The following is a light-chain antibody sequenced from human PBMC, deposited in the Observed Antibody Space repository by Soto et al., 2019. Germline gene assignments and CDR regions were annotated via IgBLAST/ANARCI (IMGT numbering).Light chain of an antibody. CDR2: DVN. Sequence: QSVLTQPASVSGSPGQSITISCTGTSSDVGGYNHVSWYQQHPGEAPKLLIYDVNNRPSGVSNRFSGSKSGNTASLTISGLQADDEADYYCSSFSSSSTFAFGGGTKVTVL. CDR3: SSFSSSSTFA. V-gene: IGLV2-14*01. J-gene: IGLJ2*01. CDR1: SSDVGGYNH.